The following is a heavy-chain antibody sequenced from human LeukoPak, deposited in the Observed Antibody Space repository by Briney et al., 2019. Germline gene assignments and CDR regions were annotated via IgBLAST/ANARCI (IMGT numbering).Heavy chain of an antibody. V-gene: IGHV3-64*01. CDR3: XXXXSXGSXCYHLDY. CDR1: GFTFSSSA. Sequence: GGSLRLSCAASGFTFSSSAMHWVRQAPGKELEYVSAISGDGGSTYYANSVKGRFTISRDNSKNTVYLQMGSLRVEDLAVYYXXXXXSXGSXCYHLDYWGQGTLVTVSS. CDR2: ISGDGGST. J-gene: IGHJ4*02. D-gene: IGHD4/OR15-4a*01.